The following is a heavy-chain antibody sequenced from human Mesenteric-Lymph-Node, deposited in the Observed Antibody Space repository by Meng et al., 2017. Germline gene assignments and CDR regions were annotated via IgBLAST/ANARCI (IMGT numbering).Heavy chain of an antibody. Sequence: GSLRLSCTVSGGSISSSSYYWGWIRQSPGKGLEWIGYMFYSGSTDYNPSLKSRVTISVDTTKNQFSLKLNSVTAADTAVYYCARASERGYSFDYWGQGIPVTVSS. CDR3: ARASERGYSFDY. D-gene: IGHD5-24*01. J-gene: IGHJ4*02. V-gene: IGHV4-61*05. CDR2: MFYSGST. CDR1: GGSISSSSYY.